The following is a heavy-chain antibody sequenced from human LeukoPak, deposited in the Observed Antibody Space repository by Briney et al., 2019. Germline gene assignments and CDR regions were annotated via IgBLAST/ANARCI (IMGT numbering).Heavy chain of an antibody. J-gene: IGHJ6*03. Sequence: SVKVSCKASGGTFSSYAVSWVRQAPGQGLEWMGGIIPMFGTANYAQKFQGRVTITADESTSTAYMELSSLRSEDTAVYYCARDSGIAVGYYYYYYYMDVWGKGTTVTVSS. CDR3: ARDSGIAVGYYYYYYYMDV. CDR1: GGTFSSYA. D-gene: IGHD6-19*01. CDR2: IIPMFGTA. V-gene: IGHV1-69*01.